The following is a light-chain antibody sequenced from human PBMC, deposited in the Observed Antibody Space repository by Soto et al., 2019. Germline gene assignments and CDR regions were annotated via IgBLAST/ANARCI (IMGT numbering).Light chain of an antibody. CDR3: SSYTRSSTLV. CDR1: SSDVGGYNY. J-gene: IGLJ2*01. Sequence: QSALTQPASVSGSPGQSITISCTGTSSDVGGYNYVSWYQQHPGKAPKLMIYEVSNRPSGVSNRFSGSKSGNTASLTISGLPAEDEADYYCSSYTRSSTLVFGGGTKLPVL. V-gene: IGLV2-14*01. CDR2: EVS.